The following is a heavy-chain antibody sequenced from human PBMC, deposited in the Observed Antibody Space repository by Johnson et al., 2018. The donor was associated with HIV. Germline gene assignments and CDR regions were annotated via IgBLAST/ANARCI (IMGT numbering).Heavy chain of an antibody. J-gene: IGHJ3*02. V-gene: IGHV3-9*01. D-gene: IGHD3-22*01. Sequence: QLVESGGGLVQPGRSLRLSCAASGFTFDDYAMHWVRQAPGKGLEWVSGISWNSGSIGYADSVKGRFTISRDNAKNSLYLQMNSLRAEDTALYYCAKDLYYYDSSGYFAFDIWGQGTMVTVSS. CDR3: AKDLYYYDSSGYFAFDI. CDR1: GFTFDDYA. CDR2: ISWNSGSI.